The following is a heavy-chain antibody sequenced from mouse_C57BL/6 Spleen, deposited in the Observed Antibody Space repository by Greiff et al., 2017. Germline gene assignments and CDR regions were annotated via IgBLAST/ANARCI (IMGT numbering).Heavy chain of an antibody. J-gene: IGHJ3*01. CDR2: IDPSDSYT. Sequence: QVQLQQPGAELVMPGASVKLSCKASGYTFTSYWMHWVKQRPGQGLEWIGEIDPSDSYTNYTQKFKGKSTLTVDKSSSTAYMQLSSLTSEDYAVYYCAVYGSSAWFAYWGQGTLVTVSA. CDR1: GYTFTSYW. CDR3: AVYGSSAWFAY. D-gene: IGHD1-1*01. V-gene: IGHV1-69*01.